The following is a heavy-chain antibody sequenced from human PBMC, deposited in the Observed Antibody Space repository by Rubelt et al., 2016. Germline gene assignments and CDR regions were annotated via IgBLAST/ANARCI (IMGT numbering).Heavy chain of an antibody. V-gene: IGHV4-34*01. Sequence: QVQLQQWGAGLLKPSETLSLTCAVYGGSFSGYYWSWIRQPPGKGLEWIGENTHSGSTTYNPSLKGRVTRSVDTSKNQVSRKLSSVTAADTAVYYCARHKTRNYFDYWGQGTLVTVSS. CDR3: ARHKTRNYFDY. CDR2: NTHSGST. J-gene: IGHJ4*02. D-gene: IGHD1-7*01. CDR1: GGSFSGYY.